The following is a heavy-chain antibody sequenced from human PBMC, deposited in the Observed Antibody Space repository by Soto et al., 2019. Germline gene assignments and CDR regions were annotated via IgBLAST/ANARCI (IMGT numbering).Heavy chain of an antibody. CDR2: ISSTSRYP. J-gene: IGHJ4*02. Sequence: QVPLVESGGGLVKPGGSLRLSCVASGFNFTDYYMTWLRQAPGQGMDWVSYISSTSRYPNSADYVKGRFTISRDNANNSLDLQMNCLRSEDTAIYFCARDRAWYSSVGVYWCQGTLVTVSS. CDR1: GFNFTDYY. D-gene: IGHD6-19*01. CDR3: ARDRAWYSSVGVY. V-gene: IGHV3-11*05.